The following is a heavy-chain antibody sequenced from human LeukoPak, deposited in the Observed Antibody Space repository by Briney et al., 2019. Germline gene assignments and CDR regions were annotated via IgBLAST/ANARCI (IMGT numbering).Heavy chain of an antibody. J-gene: IGHJ4*02. CDR2: ISHSGST. V-gene: IGHV4-4*02. Sequence: SETLSLTCAVSGDSISSSKWWSWVRQPPGKGLEWIGQISHSGSTNYNPSLKSRVTLSLDKSKNQFSLRLNSVTAADTAVYFCTRVEGPSFDYWGQGTLVTVSS. CDR3: TRVEGPSFDY. CDR1: GDSISSSKW. D-gene: IGHD3-3*01.